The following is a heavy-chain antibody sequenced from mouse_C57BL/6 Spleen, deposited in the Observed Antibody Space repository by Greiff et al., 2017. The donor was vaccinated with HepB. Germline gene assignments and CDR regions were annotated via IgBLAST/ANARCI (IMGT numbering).Heavy chain of an antibody. CDR1: GFNIKDDY. J-gene: IGHJ3*01. CDR2: IDPENGDT. V-gene: IGHV14-4*01. Sequence: EVQLQQSGAELVRPGASVKLSCTASGFNIKDDYMHWVKQRPEQGLEWIGWIDPENGDTEYASKFQGKATITAATSSNTAYLQLSSLTSEDTAVYYCTTRAWFAYWGQGTLVTVSA. CDR3: TTRAWFAY.